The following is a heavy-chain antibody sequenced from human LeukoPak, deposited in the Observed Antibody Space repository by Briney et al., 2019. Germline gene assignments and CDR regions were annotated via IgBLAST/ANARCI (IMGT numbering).Heavy chain of an antibody. CDR1: GFTFTTYW. J-gene: IGHJ5*02. D-gene: IGHD3-10*01. CDR3: ARSYGGWFDH. CDR2: IKQDGSEK. Sequence: PGGSLRLSCAASGFTFTTYWMSWVRQAPGKGLEWVANIKQDGSEKYYVDSVRGRFTISRDNANNSVYLQMDSLRAEDTAVYYCARSYGGWFDHWGQGTLVTVSS. V-gene: IGHV3-7*04.